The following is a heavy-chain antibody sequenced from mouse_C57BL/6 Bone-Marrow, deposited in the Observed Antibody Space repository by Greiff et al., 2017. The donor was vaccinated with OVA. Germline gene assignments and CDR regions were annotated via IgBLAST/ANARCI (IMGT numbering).Heavy chain of an antibody. V-gene: IGHV1-15*01. CDR3: TRSYSNYYAVDY. D-gene: IGHD2-5*01. CDR2: LEPETGGT. J-gene: IGHJ4*01. CDR1: GYTFTDYE. Sequence: VKLMESGAELVRPGASVTLSCKASGYTFTDYEMHWVKQTPVHGLEWIGALEPETGGTAYNQKFKGKATPTADKSSSTAYMELRSLTSEDSAVYYCTRSYSNYYAVDYWGRGTAVTVTS.